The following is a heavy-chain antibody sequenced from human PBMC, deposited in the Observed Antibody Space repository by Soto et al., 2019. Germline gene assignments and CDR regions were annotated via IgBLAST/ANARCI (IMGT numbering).Heavy chain of an antibody. V-gene: IGHV3-30-3*01. J-gene: IGHJ5*02. CDR3: ARSYYYDSSGSLNWFDP. CDR2: ISYDGSNK. D-gene: IGHD3-22*01. CDR1: GFTFSSYA. Sequence: GGSLRLSCAASGFTFSSYAMHWVRQAPGKGLEWVAVISYDGSNKYYADSVKGRFTISRDNSKNTLYLQMNSLRAEGTAVYYCARSYYYDSSGSLNWFDPWGQGTLVTVS.